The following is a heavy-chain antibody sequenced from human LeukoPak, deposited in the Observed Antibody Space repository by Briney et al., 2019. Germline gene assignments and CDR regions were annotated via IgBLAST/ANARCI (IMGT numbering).Heavy chain of an antibody. D-gene: IGHD3-10*01. V-gene: IGHV3-30*02. CDR2: IENDASEK. J-gene: IGHJ4*02. Sequence: PGGSLRLSCAASGFTLSIYGMHWVRQAPGKGLEWVAFIENDASEKKYVDSVKGRFTISRDNSKNTLYLQMNSLRAEDTAVYYCAKGFRVGSYFDYWGQGTLVTVSS. CDR3: AKGFRVGSYFDY. CDR1: GFTLSIYG.